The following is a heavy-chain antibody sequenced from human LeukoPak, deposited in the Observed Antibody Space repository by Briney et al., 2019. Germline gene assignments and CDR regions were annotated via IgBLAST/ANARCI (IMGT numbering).Heavy chain of an antibody. CDR3: ARGLNPLGYSGYDIADY. J-gene: IGHJ4*02. V-gene: IGHV3-7*01. D-gene: IGHD5-12*01. CDR1: GFTFSTYW. CDR2: IKQDGSEK. Sequence: GGSLRLSCAASGFTFSTYWMSWVRQAPGKGLEWVANIKQDGSEKYYVDSVRGRFTISRDNAKNSLYLQMNSLGAEDTAVYYCARGLNPLGYSGYDIADYWGQGTLVTVSS.